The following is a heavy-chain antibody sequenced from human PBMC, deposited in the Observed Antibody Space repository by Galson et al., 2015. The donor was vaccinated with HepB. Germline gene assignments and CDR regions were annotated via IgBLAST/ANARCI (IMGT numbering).Heavy chain of an antibody. Sequence: SVKASCKAPGYTFTGYYMHWVRQAPGQGLEWMGWINPNGGGTNYAQKVQGRVTMTRDTSNSTAYMELSRLRADDTAVYYCARAQRDYYCYYMDVWGKGTTVTVSS. V-gene: IGHV1-2*02. J-gene: IGHJ6*03. CDR3: ARAQRDYYCYYMDV. CDR1: GYTFTGYY. CDR2: INPNGGGT.